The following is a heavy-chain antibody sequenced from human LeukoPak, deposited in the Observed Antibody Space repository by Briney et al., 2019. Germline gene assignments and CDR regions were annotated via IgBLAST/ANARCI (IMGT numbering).Heavy chain of an antibody. CDR2: INHSGST. J-gene: IGHJ5*02. V-gene: IGHV4-39*07. CDR1: GGSISSGGYY. D-gene: IGHD3-22*01. Sequence: SETLSLTCTVSGGSISSGGYYWSWIRQPPGKGLEWIGEINHSGSTNYNPSLKSRVSISVDTSKNQFSLKLSSVTAADTAVYYCAILIRDSSGYKDNWFDPWGQGTLVTVSS. CDR3: AILIRDSSGYKDNWFDP.